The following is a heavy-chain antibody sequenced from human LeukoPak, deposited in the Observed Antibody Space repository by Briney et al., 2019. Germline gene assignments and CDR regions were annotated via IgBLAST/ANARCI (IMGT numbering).Heavy chain of an antibody. CDR3: ARGGSRQPFDY. Sequence: EGSLRLSCAASGFTVRSNYMSWVRQTPGKGLEWVSVIYSTGSTFYADSVRGRFTISRDNSKNTLYLQMNSLRAEDTALYYCARGGSRQPFDYWGQGTLVTVSS. J-gene: IGHJ4*02. CDR2: IYSTGST. D-gene: IGHD1-26*01. CDR1: GFTVRSNY. V-gene: IGHV3-53*01.